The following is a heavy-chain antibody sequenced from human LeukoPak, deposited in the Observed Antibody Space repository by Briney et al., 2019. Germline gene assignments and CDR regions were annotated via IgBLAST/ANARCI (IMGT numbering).Heavy chain of an antibody. CDR3: SFDYDILTGYVHGMDV. CDR1: GGSISSSSYY. J-gene: IGHJ6*02. Sequence: SETLSLTCTVSGGSISSSSYYWGWIRQPPGKGLEWIGSIYYSGSTYYNPSLKSRVTISVDTSKNQFSLKLSSVTAADTAVYYCSFDYDILTGYVHGMDVWGQGTTVIVSS. D-gene: IGHD3-9*01. CDR2: IYYSGST. V-gene: IGHV4-39*01.